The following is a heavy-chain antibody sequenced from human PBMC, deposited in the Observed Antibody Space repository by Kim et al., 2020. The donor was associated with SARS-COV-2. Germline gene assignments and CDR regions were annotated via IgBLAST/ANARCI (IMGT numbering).Heavy chain of an antibody. D-gene: IGHD3-16*02. V-gene: IGHV1-2*02. Sequence: ASVKVSCKASGYTFTDYYIHWVRQAPGQGLEWMGWINSNSGGTNYAQNFQGRVTMTRDTSISTVYMELSSLRSDDTAMYYCAKYRGGDDTFDVWGQGTMVTVSS. CDR2: INSNSGGT. J-gene: IGHJ3*01. CDR3: AKYRGGDDTFDV. CDR1: GYTFTDYY.